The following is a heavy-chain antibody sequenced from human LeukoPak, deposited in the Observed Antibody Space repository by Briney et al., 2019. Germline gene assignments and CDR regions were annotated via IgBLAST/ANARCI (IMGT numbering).Heavy chain of an antibody. V-gene: IGHV4-59*08. Sequence: EASETLSLTCTVSGGSISSYYWSWIRQPPGMGLKWIAYISDIGRTNYNPSLKSRVTISLGTSKMQFSLKLSSVTAADTGVYYCAGRHPRNTVDFWGQGTLVTVSS. CDR3: AGRHPRNTVDF. CDR1: GGSISSYY. D-gene: IGHD2-8*02. CDR2: ISDIGRT. J-gene: IGHJ4*02.